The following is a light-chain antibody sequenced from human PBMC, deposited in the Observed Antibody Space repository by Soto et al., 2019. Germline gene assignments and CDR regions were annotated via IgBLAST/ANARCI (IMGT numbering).Light chain of an antibody. CDR1: QSVSSY. CDR2: DAS. J-gene: IGKJ4*01. CDR3: QQRSNWPPLT. Sequence: EIVLTPSPATLSLSPVERATLSCRASQSVSSYLAWYQQKPGQAPRLLIYDASNRATGVPVRFSGSGSGTDITLTISSLEPEDFAVYYCQQRSNWPPLTFGGGTKVDIK. V-gene: IGKV3-11*01.